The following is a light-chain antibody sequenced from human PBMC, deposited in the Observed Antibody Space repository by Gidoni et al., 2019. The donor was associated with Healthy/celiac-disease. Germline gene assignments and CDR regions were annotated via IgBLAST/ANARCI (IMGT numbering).Light chain of an antibody. J-gene: IGKJ2*01. CDR3: QQSYSTQYT. V-gene: IGKV1-39*01. CDR1: QSISSY. CDR2: AAS. Sequence: DIQMTQSPSSLSASVGDRVTITCRASQSISSYLNWYQQKPGKAPKLLIYAASSLQSGVPSRFSGSGSVTDFTLTISSLQPEDFATYYCQQSYSTQYTFXQXTKLEIK.